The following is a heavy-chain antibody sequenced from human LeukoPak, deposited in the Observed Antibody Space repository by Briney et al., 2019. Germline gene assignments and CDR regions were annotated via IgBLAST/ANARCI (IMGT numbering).Heavy chain of an antibody. CDR3: ARGRSAAADIDY. CDR2: MNPNSGNT. D-gene: IGHD6-13*01. Sequence: ASVKVSCKASGYTFTSYDINWVRQATGQGLEWMGWMNPNSGNTGYAQKFQGRVTMTRNTSISTAYMELSSLRSEDTAGYYCARGRSAAADIDYWGQGTLVTVSS. J-gene: IGHJ4*02. CDR1: GYTFTSYD. V-gene: IGHV1-8*01.